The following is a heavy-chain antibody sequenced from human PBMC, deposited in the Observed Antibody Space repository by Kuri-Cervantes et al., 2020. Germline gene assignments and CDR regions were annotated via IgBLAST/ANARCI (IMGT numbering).Heavy chain of an antibody. J-gene: IGHJ4*02. Sequence: SETLSLTCTVSGGSISSGDYYWSWIRQPPGKGLEWIGYIYYSGSTYYNPSLKSRVTISVGTSKNQFSLKLSSVTAADTAVYYCARTSYDYVWGSYRWGLDYFDYWGQGTLVTVSS. CDR1: GGSISSGDYY. CDR2: IYYSGST. V-gene: IGHV4-30-4*01. D-gene: IGHD3-16*02. CDR3: ARTSYDYVWGSYRWGLDYFDY.